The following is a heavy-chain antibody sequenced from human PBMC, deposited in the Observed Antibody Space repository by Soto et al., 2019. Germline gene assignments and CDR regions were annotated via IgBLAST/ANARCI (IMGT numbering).Heavy chain of an antibody. Sequence: GGSLRLSCAASGFTFSSYSMNWVRQAPGKGLEWVSSISSSSSYIYYADSVKGRFTISRDNAKNSLYLQMNSLRAEDTAVYYCARVATTVTHFDYWGQGTLVTVSS. CDR1: GFTFSSYS. D-gene: IGHD4-4*01. CDR2: ISSSSSYI. CDR3: ARVATTVTHFDY. J-gene: IGHJ4*02. V-gene: IGHV3-21*01.